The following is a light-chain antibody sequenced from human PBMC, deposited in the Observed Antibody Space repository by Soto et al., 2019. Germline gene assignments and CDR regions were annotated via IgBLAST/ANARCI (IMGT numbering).Light chain of an antibody. J-gene: IGLJ1*01. V-gene: IGLV2-8*01. CDR1: SSDVGAYKY. CDR3: SSYAGSNNYV. Sequence: QSALTQAPSASGSPGQSVTISCTGTSSDVGAYKYVSWYQQNPGKAPKLMIYEVSKRPSGVPDRFSGSKSGNTASLTVSGLQAEDEADYYCSSYAGSNNYVFGTGTKLTVL. CDR2: EVS.